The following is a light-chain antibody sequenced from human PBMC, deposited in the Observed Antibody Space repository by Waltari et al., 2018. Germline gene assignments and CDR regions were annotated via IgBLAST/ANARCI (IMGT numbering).Light chain of an antibody. J-gene: IGKJ4*01. Sequence: DIVLTQSPATLSLSPRERATLSCRASQSVTWYLAWYQQRPGQAPRLLIYDPSKRATGIPARFSGSGSGTDFTLTISGLEPEDSAVDYCQQRSTWPLFTFGGGTKVEI. V-gene: IGKV3-11*01. CDR1: QSVTWY. CDR2: DPS. CDR3: QQRSTWPLFT.